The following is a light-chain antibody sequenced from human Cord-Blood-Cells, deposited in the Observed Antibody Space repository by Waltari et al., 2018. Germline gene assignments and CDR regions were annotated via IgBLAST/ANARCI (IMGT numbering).Light chain of an antibody. V-gene: IGLV2-14*03. CDR1: SSDVGGYNY. CDR2: DVS. Sequence: QSALTQPASVSGSPGQSITISCTGTSSDVGGYNYVPWYQQHPGKAPKPMIYDVSNRPSGVSNRFSGSTSGNTASLTISGLQAEDEADYYCSSYTSSSTLGMFGGGTKLTVL. J-gene: IGLJ3*02. CDR3: SSYTSSSTLGM.